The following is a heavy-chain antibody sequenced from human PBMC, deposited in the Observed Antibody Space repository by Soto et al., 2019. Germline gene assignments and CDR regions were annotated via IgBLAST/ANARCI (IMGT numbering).Heavy chain of an antibody. V-gene: IGHV4-59*01. J-gene: IGHJ2*01. Sequence: QVQLQESGPGLVKPSETLSLTCTVSGGSINFYYWNWIRQTPGKGLEWIGHSYYSGTTNYNPSLESRVMISIETSKNQFSLNLQSVTPADTAVYYCARGWGKYFDFWGRGTLVTVSS. CDR1: GGSINFYY. CDR2: SYYSGTT. CDR3: ARGWGKYFDF. D-gene: IGHD6-19*01.